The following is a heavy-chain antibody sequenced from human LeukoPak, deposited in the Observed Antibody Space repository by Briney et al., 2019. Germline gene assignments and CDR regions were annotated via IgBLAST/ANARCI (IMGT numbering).Heavy chain of an antibody. CDR2: IWYDGSNK. Sequence: GGSLRLSCAASGFTFSNYGMHWVRQAPGKGLEWVALIWYDGSNKYYADSVKGRFTISRDNSKNTLYLQMNSLRAEDTAVYYCARELGSSGYYPFDYWGQGTLVTVSS. CDR1: GFTFSNYG. D-gene: IGHD3-22*01. CDR3: ARELGSSGYYPFDY. J-gene: IGHJ4*02. V-gene: IGHV3-33*08.